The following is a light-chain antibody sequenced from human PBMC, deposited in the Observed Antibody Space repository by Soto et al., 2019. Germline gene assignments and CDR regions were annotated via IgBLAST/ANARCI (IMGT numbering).Light chain of an antibody. CDR3: QQYGRSPLLYT. CDR1: QSVTSTF. J-gene: IGKJ2*01. CDR2: GAS. V-gene: IGKV3-20*01. Sequence: EIVLTQSPGTLSLSTGERATLSCRASQSVTSTFLAWYQQKPGQAPRLLIYGASTRAAGVPDRFSGSGSGTVFTLTIPRLEPEDFAVYYCQQYGRSPLLYTFGQGTKL.